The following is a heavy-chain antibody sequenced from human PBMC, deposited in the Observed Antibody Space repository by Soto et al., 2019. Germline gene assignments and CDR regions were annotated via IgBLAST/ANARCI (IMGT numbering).Heavy chain of an antibody. CDR1: GYTFISYG. CDR2: LSPYNDYT. J-gene: IGHJ6*02. Sequence: QVQLVQSAGEVKKPGASVKVSCKASGYTFISYGITWWRQAPGQGLEWMGWLSPYNDYTIYAQKLQGRVTMTTDTSTRTVYLDLRSLKSDDTAVYYCAGVCYYVNTWGKFSHYGLDVWGQGTSVTVSS. D-gene: IGHD2-21*01. V-gene: IGHV1-18*01. CDR3: AGVCYYVNTWGKFSHYGLDV.